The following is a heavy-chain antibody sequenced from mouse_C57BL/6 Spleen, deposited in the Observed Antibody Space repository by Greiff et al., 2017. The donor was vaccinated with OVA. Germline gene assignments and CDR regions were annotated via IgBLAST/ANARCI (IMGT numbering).Heavy chain of an antibody. V-gene: IGHV2-2*01. CDR2: IWSGGST. CDR3: ARGDGRGYYGMDY. D-gene: IGHD3-3*01. Sequence: QVQLQQSGPGLVQPSQSLSITCTVSGFSLTSYCVHWVRQSPGQGLEWLGVIWSGGSTDYTAAFISRLSISKDNSKSQVFYKMNSLQADDTARYYCARGDGRGYYGMDYWGQGTSVTVSS. CDR1: GFSLTSYC. J-gene: IGHJ4*01.